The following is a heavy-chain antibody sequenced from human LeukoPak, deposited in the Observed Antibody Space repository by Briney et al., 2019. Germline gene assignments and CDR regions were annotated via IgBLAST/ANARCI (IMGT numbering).Heavy chain of an antibody. J-gene: IGHJ4*02. D-gene: IGHD2-2*01. Sequence: GGSLGLSCAASGFTFSSYAMSWVRQAPGKGLEWVSSITESGDSTYYADSVKGRFTISRDNSKDTLYLQMNTLRAEDTAIYFCARDGGWRPAADWGQGTLVTVSS. CDR1: GFTFSSYA. CDR2: ITESGDST. CDR3: ARDGGWRPAAD. V-gene: IGHV3-23*01.